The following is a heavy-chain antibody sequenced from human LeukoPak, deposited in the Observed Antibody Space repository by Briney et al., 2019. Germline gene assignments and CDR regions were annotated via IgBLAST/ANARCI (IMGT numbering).Heavy chain of an antibody. CDR1: GGSISSTNYY. D-gene: IGHD5-18*01. CDR3: ARVPLDSYGIIDY. V-gene: IGHV4-39*01. J-gene: IGHJ4*02. CDR2: IYYSGST. Sequence: SETLSLTCTVSGGSISSTNYYWGWIRQPPGKGLEWIGSIYYSGSTYYNPSLESRVTISVDTSKNQFSLKLSSVTAADTAVYYCARVPLDSYGIIDYWGQGTLVTVSS.